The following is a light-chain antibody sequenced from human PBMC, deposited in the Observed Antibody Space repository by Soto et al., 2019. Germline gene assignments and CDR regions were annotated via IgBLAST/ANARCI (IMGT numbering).Light chain of an antibody. J-gene: IGLJ1*01. CDR3: SSYTTSTPPQIV. Sequence: QSVRTQPASVSGSPGQLITISCTGTSSDVGGYNYVSWYQHHPGKAPKLIIYDVTNRPSGVSNPFSGSKSGNTASLTISGLQPEDEADYYCSSYTTSTPPQIVFGTGTKVTVL. V-gene: IGLV2-14*03. CDR2: DVT. CDR1: SSDVGGYNY.